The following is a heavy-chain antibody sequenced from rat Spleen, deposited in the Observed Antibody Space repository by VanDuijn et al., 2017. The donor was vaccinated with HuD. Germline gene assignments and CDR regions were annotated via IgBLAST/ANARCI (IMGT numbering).Heavy chain of an antibody. CDR2: ITNSGGST. J-gene: IGHJ3*01. CDR1: GFTFSNYY. CDR3: TRVAY. V-gene: IGHV5-27*01. Sequence: EVQLVESGGGLVQPGRSLKLSCAASGFTFSNYYMAWVRQAPTKGLEWVASITNSGGSTYYRDSVKGRFTISRDNAKSTLYLQMDSLRSEDTATYYCTRVAYWGQGTLVTVSS.